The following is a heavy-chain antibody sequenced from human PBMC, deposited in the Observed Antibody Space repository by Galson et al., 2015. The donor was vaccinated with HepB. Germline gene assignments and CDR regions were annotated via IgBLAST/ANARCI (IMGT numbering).Heavy chain of an antibody. Sequence: SLRLSCAASGFTFSSYAMHWVRQAPGKGLEYVSAISSNGGSTYYADSVKGRFTISRDNSKNTLYLQMSSLRAEDTAVYYCVKDDGRRRITIFGVVTHNWFDPWGQGTLVTVSS. V-gene: IGHV3-64D*06. CDR2: ISSNGGST. D-gene: IGHD3-3*01. CDR3: VKDDGRRRITIFGVVTHNWFDP. J-gene: IGHJ5*02. CDR1: GFTFSSYA.